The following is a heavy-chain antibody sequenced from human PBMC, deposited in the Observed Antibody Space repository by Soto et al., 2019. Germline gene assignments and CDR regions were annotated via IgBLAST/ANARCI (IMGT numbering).Heavy chain of an antibody. CDR2: ISYDGSNK. CDR3: ARDSMVRAARPGSVDY. CDR1: GFTFSSYA. Sequence: GGSMRISCAASGFTFSSYAMPWVRKAPGKGLEWVAVISYDGSNKYYADSVKGRFTISRDNSKNTLYLQMNSLRAEDTAVYYCARDSMVRAARPGSVDYWGQGTLVTVSS. V-gene: IGHV3-30-3*01. J-gene: IGHJ4*02. D-gene: IGHD6-6*01.